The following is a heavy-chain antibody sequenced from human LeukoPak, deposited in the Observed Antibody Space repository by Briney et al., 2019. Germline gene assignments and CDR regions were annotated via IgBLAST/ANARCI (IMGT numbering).Heavy chain of an antibody. CDR2: ASYSGTT. Sequence: TLSLTCTVSGGSIRSNGYFWSWIRQPPGKRLEWTATASYSGTTYYNPSLKSRVTMSVDTSTNHFSLKLSSVTAADTAVYYCARYSFPVGRHFDYWGQGTLVTVSP. D-gene: IGHD1-26*01. J-gene: IGHJ4*02. V-gene: IGHV4-39*02. CDR3: ARYSFPVGRHFDY. CDR1: GGSIRSNGYF.